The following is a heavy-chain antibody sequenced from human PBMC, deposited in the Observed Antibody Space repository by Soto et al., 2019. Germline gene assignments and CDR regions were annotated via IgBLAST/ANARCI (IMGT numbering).Heavy chain of an antibody. CDR1: GYTFTSYA. V-gene: IGHV1-3*01. D-gene: IGHD3-16*02. Sequence: GASVKVSCKASGYTFTSYAMHWVRQAPGQRLEWMGWINAGNGNTKYSQKFQGRVTITRDTSASTAYMELNSLRAEDTAVYYCARVLDYDYVWGSYPLNWFDPWGQGTLVTVSS. J-gene: IGHJ5*02. CDR2: INAGNGNT. CDR3: ARVLDYDYVWGSYPLNWFDP.